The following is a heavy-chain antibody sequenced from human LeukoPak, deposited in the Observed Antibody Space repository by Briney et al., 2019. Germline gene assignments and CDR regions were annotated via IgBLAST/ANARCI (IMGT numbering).Heavy chain of an antibody. J-gene: IGHJ4*02. V-gene: IGHV3-21*01. Sequence: PGGSLRLPCAASGFTFSSHSLNWVRQAPGKGLEWVSSISSSSYIYYADSVKGRFTISRDNAKNSLYLQLNSLRAEDTAVYYCARDQSDILTPYYYDYWGQGTLVTVSS. CDR3: ARDQSDILTPYYYDY. CDR2: ISSSSYI. CDR1: GFTFSSHS. D-gene: IGHD3-9*01.